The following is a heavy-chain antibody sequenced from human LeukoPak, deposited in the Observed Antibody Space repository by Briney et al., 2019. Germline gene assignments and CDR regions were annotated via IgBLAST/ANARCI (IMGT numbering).Heavy chain of an antibody. D-gene: IGHD2-21*02. CDR1: GGTFSSYA. V-gene: IGHV1-69*06. CDR2: IIPIFGTA. J-gene: IGHJ4*02. Sequence: SVKVSCKASGGTFSSYAISWVRQAPGQGLEWMGGIIPIFGTANYAQKFQGRVTITADKSTSTAYMELSRLRSDDTAVYYCVGSAVTATFDYWGQGTLVTVSS. CDR3: VGSAVTATFDY.